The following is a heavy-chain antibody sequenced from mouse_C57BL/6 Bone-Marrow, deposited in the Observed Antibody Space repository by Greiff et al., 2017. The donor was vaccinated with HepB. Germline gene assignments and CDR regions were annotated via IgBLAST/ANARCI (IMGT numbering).Heavy chain of an antibody. V-gene: IGHV1-69*01. CDR3: ARGEQLRLPFAY. CDR2: IDPSDSYT. Sequence: QVQLQQPGAELVMPGASVKLSCKASGYTFTSYWMHWVKQRPGQGLEWIGEIDPSDSYTNYNQKFKGKSTLTVDKSSSTAYMQLSSLTSEDSAVYYCARGEQLRLPFAYWGQGTLVTVSA. CDR1: GYTFTSYW. J-gene: IGHJ3*01. D-gene: IGHD3-2*02.